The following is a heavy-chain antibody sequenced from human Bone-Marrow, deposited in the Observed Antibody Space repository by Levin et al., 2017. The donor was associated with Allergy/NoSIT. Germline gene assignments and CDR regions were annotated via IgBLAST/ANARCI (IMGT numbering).Heavy chain of an antibody. CDR1: GFSVSNNY. J-gene: IGHJ4*02. CDR2: IYSGGTT. D-gene: IGHD1-14*01. CDR3: ARNVPVTDLGY. V-gene: IGHV3-53*01. Sequence: GESLKISCAASGFSVSNNYMTWVRQAPGRGLEWVSLIYSGGTTYYADSVKGRFTISRDNSTNTVYLQMNSLKAEDTAVYYCARNVPVTDLGYWGQGTRVTVSS.